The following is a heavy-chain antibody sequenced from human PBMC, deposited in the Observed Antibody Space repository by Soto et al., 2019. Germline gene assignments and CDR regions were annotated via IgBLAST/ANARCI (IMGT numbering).Heavy chain of an antibody. D-gene: IGHD6-19*01. CDR2: ISGSGGST. CDR1: GFTFSSYA. Sequence: GGSLRLSCAASGFTFSSYAMSWVRQAPGKGLEWVSAISGSGGSTYYADSVKGRFTISRDNSKNTLYLQMNSLRAEDTAVYYCAKEGSCSSGPPSDWFDPWGQGTLVTVSS. CDR3: AKEGSCSSGPPSDWFDP. V-gene: IGHV3-23*01. J-gene: IGHJ5*02.